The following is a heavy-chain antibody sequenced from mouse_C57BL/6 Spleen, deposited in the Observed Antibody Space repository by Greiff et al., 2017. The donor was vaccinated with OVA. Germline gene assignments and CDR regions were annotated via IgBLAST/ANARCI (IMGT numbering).Heavy chain of an antibody. CDR3: GIIPGTESFED. V-gene: IGHV1-26*01. Sequence: VQLQQSGPELVKPGASVKISCKASGYTFTDYYMNWVKQSHGTSLEWIGDINPNNGGTSYNQKFKGKATLTVDKSSSTAYMELRRLTAEDCAVDYCGIIPGTESFEDWGQGITLTVPS. D-gene: IGHD4-1*01. J-gene: IGHJ2*01. CDR1: GYTFTDYY. CDR2: INPNNGGT.